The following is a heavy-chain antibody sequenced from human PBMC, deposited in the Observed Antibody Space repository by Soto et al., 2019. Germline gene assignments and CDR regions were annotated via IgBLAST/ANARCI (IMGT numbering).Heavy chain of an antibody. Sequence: GGSLRLSFAASGFPFSSHSISLVPPAPGKGLEWVSAISGSGGSTYYADSVKGRFTISRDNSKNTLYLQMNSLRAEDTAVYYCAKALDYDFWSGDNWFDPWGQGTLVTVSS. J-gene: IGHJ5*02. V-gene: IGHV3-23*01. CDR3: AKALDYDFWSGDNWFDP. CDR2: ISGSGGST. D-gene: IGHD3-3*01. CDR1: GFPFSSHS.